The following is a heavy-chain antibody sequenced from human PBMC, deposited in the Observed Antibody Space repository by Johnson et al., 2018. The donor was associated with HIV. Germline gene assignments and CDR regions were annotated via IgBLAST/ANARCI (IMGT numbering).Heavy chain of an antibody. Sequence: VQLVESGGGLVKPGGSLRLSCAASGFTFSNAWMSWVRQAPGKGLEWVSGITWNGGSTGYADSVKGRFTISRDNAKNSLYLQLSNLIAEDTALYYCATLTVRSRAFDLWGQGTLVTVSS. CDR2: ITWNGGST. J-gene: IGHJ3*01. CDR1: GFTFSNAW. D-gene: IGHD4-17*01. V-gene: IGHV3-20*04. CDR3: ATLTVRSRAFDL.